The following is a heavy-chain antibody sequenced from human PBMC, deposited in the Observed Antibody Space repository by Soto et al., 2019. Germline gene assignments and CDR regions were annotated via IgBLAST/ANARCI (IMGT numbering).Heavy chain of an antibody. Sequence: GSLRLSCAASGFTFSFYAMHWVRQAPGKGLEWVAVISCNGRNKHYVDSVKSRFTISRDNSQDTLYLQMDSLRPDDTAVYYCARQAKIGDRSQFYFDSWGQGTLVTVS. V-gene: IGHV3-30*04. CDR1: GFTFSFYA. D-gene: IGHD3-16*01. J-gene: IGHJ4*02. CDR3: ARQAKIGDRSQFYFDS. CDR2: ISCNGRNK.